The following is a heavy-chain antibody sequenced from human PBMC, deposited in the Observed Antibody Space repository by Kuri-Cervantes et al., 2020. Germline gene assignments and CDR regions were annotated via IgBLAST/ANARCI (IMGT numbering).Heavy chain of an antibody. D-gene: IGHD6-19*01. CDR1: GGSISGSSYY. CDR2: IYYSGST. CDR3: ALGSGWSFDY. V-gene: IGHV4-39*07. Sequence: SETLSLTCTVSGGSISGSSYYWGWIRQPPGKGLEWIGSIYYSGSTYYNPSLKSRVTISVDTSKNQFSLKLSSVTAADTAVYYFALGSGWSFDYWGQGTLVTVSS. J-gene: IGHJ4*02.